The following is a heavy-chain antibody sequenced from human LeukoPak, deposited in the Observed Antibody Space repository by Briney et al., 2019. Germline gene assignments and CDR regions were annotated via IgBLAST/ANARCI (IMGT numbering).Heavy chain of an antibody. CDR3: ARRLSSGLSDY. CDR2: IYYSGSS. J-gene: IGHJ4*02. Sequence: SETLSLTCTVSGGSISSYYWSWIRQPPGKGLEWIGYIYYSGSSNYNPSLKSRVTISMYTSKNRISLKLSSVTAADTAVYYCARRLSSGLSDYWGQGTLVTVSS. CDR1: GGSISSYY. D-gene: IGHD6-19*01. V-gene: IGHV4-59*08.